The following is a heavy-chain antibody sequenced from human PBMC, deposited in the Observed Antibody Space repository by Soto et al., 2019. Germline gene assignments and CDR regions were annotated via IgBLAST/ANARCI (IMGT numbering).Heavy chain of an antibody. CDR3: APNRGFGVFDAYDI. J-gene: IGHJ3*02. CDR1: GFTFSTYA. Sequence: GGSLRLSCAASGFTFSTYAMSWVRQAPGKGLEWVSAISNSGGTIYYADSVQGRFTISRDNSMNTLFLQMHSLRIEDTAVYYCAPNRGFGVFDAYDIWGQGTMVTVSS. CDR2: ISNSGGTI. D-gene: IGHD3-10*01. V-gene: IGHV3-23*01.